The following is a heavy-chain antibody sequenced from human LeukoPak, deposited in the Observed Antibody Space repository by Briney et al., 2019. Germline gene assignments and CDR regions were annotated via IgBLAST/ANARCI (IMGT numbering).Heavy chain of an antibody. V-gene: IGHV4-39*01. CDR1: GGSISSSSYY. CDR3: ARQGYHDAFDI. CDR2: IYCSGST. Sequence: SETLSLTCTVSGGSISSSSYYWGWIRQPPGKGLEWIGSIYCSGSTYYNPSLKSRVTISVDTSKNQFSLKLSSATAADTAVYYCARQGYHDAFDIWGQGTMVTVSS. D-gene: IGHD3-16*02. J-gene: IGHJ3*02.